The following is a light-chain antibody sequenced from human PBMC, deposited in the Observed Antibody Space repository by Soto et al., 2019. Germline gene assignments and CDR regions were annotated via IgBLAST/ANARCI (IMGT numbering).Light chain of an antibody. V-gene: IGLV2-8*01. CDR2: EVS. Sequence: QSVMTQPPSASGSPGQSVTISCTGTSSDVSDYDYVSWYQQHPGKAPKLMIYEVSKRPSGVPDRFSGSKSGNTASLTVSGLQTEDEADYYCSSYGGFNNVLFGGGTKVTVL. J-gene: IGLJ2*01. CDR1: SSDVSDYDY. CDR3: SSYGGFNNVL.